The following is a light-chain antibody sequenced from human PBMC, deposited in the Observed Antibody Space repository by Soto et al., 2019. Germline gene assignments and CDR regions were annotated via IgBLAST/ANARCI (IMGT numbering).Light chain of an antibody. V-gene: IGLV1-40*01. CDR1: RSNIGAGYD. CDR2: GTN. Sequence: QSVLTQPPSVSGAPGQRVTISCTGSRSNIGAGYDVHWYQQLPGTAPKLLIYGTNNRPSGVSNRFSGSKSGNTASLTISGLQAEDEADYYCSSYTSSRVFGGGTKVTVL. CDR3: SSYTSSRV. J-gene: IGLJ3*02.